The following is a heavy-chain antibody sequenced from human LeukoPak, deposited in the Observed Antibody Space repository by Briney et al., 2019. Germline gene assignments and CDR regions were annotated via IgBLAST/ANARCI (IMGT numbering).Heavy chain of an antibody. Sequence: SETLSLTCTVSGGSISSSSYYWGWIRQPPGKGLEWIGSIYYSGSTNYNPSLKSRVTISVYTSKNQFSLKLSSVTAADTAVYYCARLKYYYDSSGYRAEYFQHWGQGTLVTVSS. CDR2: IYYSGST. CDR1: GGSISSSSYY. D-gene: IGHD3-22*01. J-gene: IGHJ1*01. V-gene: IGHV4-39*07. CDR3: ARLKYYYDSSGYRAEYFQH.